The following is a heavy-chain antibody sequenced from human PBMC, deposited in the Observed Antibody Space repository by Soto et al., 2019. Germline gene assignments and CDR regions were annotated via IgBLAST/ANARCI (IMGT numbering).Heavy chain of an antibody. CDR2: IYPGDSDT. D-gene: IGHD1-1*01. Sequence: GESLKISCKGSGYNFNNYWIAWVREVPWKGLEWMGLIYPGDSDTRYNPSFQGQVTISADKALNSAFLQWSSLKASDTAVYYCARRLGLLERRWVNWYDPWGQGTLVTVSS. CDR3: ARRLGLLERRWVNWYDP. CDR1: GYNFNNYW. V-gene: IGHV5-51*01. J-gene: IGHJ5*02.